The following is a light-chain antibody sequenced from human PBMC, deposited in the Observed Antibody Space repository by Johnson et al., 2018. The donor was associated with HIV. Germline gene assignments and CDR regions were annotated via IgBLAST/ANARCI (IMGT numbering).Light chain of an antibody. CDR3: GTWDSSLIAFYV. Sequence: QPVLTQPPSVSAAPGQKVTISCSGSSSNIGNNYVSWYQQLPGTAPKLLIYENNKRPSGIPDRFSGSQSGTSATLGITGLQTGDEADYYYGTWDSSLIAFYVFGTGTTITVL. CDR1: SSNIGNNY. CDR2: ENN. J-gene: IGLJ1*01. V-gene: IGLV1-51*02.